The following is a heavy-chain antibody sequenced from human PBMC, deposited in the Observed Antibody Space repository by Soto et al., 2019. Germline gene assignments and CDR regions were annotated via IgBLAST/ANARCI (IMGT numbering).Heavy chain of an antibody. V-gene: IGHV3-33*01. CDR3: ARVKCSSTSCYYFDY. J-gene: IGHJ4*02. CDR1: GFTFSSYG. Sequence: QVQLVESGGGVVQPGRSLRLSCAASGFTFSSYGMHWVRQAPGKGLEWVAVIWYDRSNKYYADSVKGRFTISRDNSKNTLYLQMNSLRAEDTAVYYCARVKCSSTSCYYFDYWGQGTLVTVSS. D-gene: IGHD2-2*01. CDR2: IWYDRSNK.